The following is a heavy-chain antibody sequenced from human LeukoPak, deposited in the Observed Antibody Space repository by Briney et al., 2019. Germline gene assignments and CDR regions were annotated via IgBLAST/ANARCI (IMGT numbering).Heavy chain of an antibody. CDR3: ARDGRVVPAAMFHCGMDV. Sequence: ASVKVSCKASGYTFTSYGISWVRQAPGQGLEWMGWISAHNGNTNYAQKLQGRVTMTTDTSTSTAYMELRSLRSDDTAVYYCARDGRVVPAAMFHCGMDVWGQGTTVTVSS. D-gene: IGHD2-2*01. V-gene: IGHV1-18*01. CDR1: GYTFTSYG. J-gene: IGHJ6*02. CDR2: ISAHNGNT.